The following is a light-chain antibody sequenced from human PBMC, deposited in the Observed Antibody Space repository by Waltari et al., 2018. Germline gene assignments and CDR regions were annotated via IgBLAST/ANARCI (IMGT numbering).Light chain of an antibody. J-gene: IGLJ3*02. V-gene: IGLV2-23*02. Sequence: QSALTQPASVSGSPGQSITISCTGTSSDVGFYNLVSWYQQHPGKAPELVVYEVISRPSGVSNRFSGSKSGHTASLTSSGLQAEDEADYYCCSYAGRNIWVCGGGTKLTVL. CDR1: SSDVGFYNL. CDR3: CSYAGRNIWV. CDR2: EVI.